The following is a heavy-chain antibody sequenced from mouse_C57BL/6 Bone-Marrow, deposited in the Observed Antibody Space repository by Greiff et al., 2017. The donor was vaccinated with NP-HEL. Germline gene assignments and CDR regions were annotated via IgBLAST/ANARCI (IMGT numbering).Heavy chain of an antibody. D-gene: IGHD2-2*01. Sequence: QVQLKQSGAELVKPGASVKLSCKASGYTFTSYWMQWVKQRPGQGLEWIGEIDPSDSYTNYNQKFKGKATLTVDTSSSTAYMQLSSLTSEDSAVYYCARWLWDYWGQGTTLTVSS. V-gene: IGHV1-50*01. CDR1: GYTFTSYW. CDR2: IDPSDSYT. CDR3: ARWLWDY. J-gene: IGHJ2*01.